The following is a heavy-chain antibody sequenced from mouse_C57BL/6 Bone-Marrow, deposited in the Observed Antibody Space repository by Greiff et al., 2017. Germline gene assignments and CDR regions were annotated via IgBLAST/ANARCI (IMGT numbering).Heavy chain of an antibody. J-gene: IGHJ3*01. CDR3: ARQKDYGDDGS. Sequence: EVQVVESGGDLVKPGGSLKLSCAASGFTFSSYGMSWVRQTPDKRLEWVGTISSGGSYTYYPDSVKGRFTISRDNAKYTLYLKMSSLKSEDTAMYYCARQKDYGDDGSWGQGTLVTVAA. V-gene: IGHV5-6*01. D-gene: IGHD2-2*01. CDR2: ISSGGSYT. CDR1: GFTFSSYG.